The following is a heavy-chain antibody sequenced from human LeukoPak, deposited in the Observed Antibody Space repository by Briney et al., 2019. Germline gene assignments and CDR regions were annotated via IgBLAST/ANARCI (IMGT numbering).Heavy chain of an antibody. CDR1: GFTFISYW. J-gene: IGHJ4*02. CDR3: ARGGGSGYYGFGY. V-gene: IGHV3-74*01. Sequence: PGGSLRLSCAASGFTFISYWMHWVRQAPGKGLVWVSCINSDGSSTRYADSVKGRFTISRDNAKNTLYLQMNSLRAEDTAVYYCARGGGSGYYGFGYWGQRTLVTVSS. CDR2: INSDGSST. D-gene: IGHD3-3*01.